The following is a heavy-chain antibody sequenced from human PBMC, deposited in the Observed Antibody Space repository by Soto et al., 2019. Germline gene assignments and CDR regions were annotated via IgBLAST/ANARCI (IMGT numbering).Heavy chain of an antibody. CDR3: ARGGRYYYDSSGYSLDY. Sequence: QVQLVQSGAEVKKPGSSVKVSCKASGGTFSSYAISWVRQAPGQGLEWMGGIIPIFGTANYAQKFQGRVTITADKSTSTAYMELSSLRSEDTAVYHCARGGRYYYDSSGYSLDYWGQGTLVTVSS. D-gene: IGHD3-22*01. J-gene: IGHJ4*02. CDR2: IIPIFGTA. CDR1: GGTFSSYA. V-gene: IGHV1-69*06.